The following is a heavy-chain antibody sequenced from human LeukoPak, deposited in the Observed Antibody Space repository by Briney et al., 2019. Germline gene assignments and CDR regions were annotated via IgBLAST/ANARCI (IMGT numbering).Heavy chain of an antibody. CDR2: INQDGSEK. Sequence: GGSLRLSCAASGFTFSSHWMTWVRQPPGKGLEWVANINQDGSEKYYVDSMKGRFTISRDNAKNSLYLQMNSLRAEDTAVYYCAREGSSGWYPDYYYYMDVWGKGTTVTVSS. D-gene: IGHD6-19*01. V-gene: IGHV3-7*01. CDR3: AREGSSGWYPDYYYYMDV. CDR1: GFTFSSHW. J-gene: IGHJ6*03.